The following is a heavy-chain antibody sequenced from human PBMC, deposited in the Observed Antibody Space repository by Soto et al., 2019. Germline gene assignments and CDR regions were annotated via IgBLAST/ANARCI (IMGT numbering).Heavy chain of an antibody. J-gene: IGHJ4*02. CDR2: ISAGAVNS. D-gene: IGHD2-15*01. Sequence: GGSLRLSCAVSGFTFSSYAMSWVRQAPGKGLEWVSAISAGAVNSYYADSVKGRFTISRDNSKSTLYLQMDSLRAEDTAVYYCAKRDIYGGNSEGYFDYWGQGTLVTVSS. V-gene: IGHV3-23*01. CDR1: GFTFSSYA. CDR3: AKRDIYGGNSEGYFDY.